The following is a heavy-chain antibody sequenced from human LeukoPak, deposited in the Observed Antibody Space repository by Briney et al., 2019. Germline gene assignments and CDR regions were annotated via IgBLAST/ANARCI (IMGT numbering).Heavy chain of an antibody. J-gene: IGHJ5*01. D-gene: IGHD3-9*01. CDR1: GFTFSSYA. CDR3: AKDGRYFDWFHY. CDR2: ISGSGSST. Sequence: GGSLRLSCAASGFTFSSYAMSWVRQAPGEGLEWVSAISGSGSSTYYADSVKGRFTISRDNSKNTLYLQMNSLRAEDTAVYYCAKDGRYFDWFHYWGQGSLVTVSS. V-gene: IGHV3-23*01.